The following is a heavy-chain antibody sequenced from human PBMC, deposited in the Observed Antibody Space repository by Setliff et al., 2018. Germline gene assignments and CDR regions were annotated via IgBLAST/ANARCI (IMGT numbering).Heavy chain of an antibody. J-gene: IGHJ4*02. D-gene: IGHD6-19*01. V-gene: IGHV1-18*01. CDR3: VRSSAPQVVLAADFDF. CDR1: GFGFTTFG. Sequence: ASVKVSCKTSGFGFTTFGFSWVRQAPGQGLEWLGSISPYGGNTNYPQWLQDRVTMTIDTSATTVYMELQSLRSDDTAVHYCVRSSAPQVVLAADFDFWGQGTPVTVSS. CDR2: ISPYGGNT.